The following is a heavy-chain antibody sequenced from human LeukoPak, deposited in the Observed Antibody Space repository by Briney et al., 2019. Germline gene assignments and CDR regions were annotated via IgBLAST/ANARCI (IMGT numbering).Heavy chain of an antibody. CDR3: AKVRPNPHYGFLEWLFPNSTYHYYYYGMDV. CDR2: ISYDGSNK. D-gene: IGHD3-3*01. Sequence: PGGSLRLSCAASGFTFSSYAMHWVRQAPGKGLEWVAVISYDGSNKYYADSVKGRFTISRDNSKNTLYLQMNSLRAEDTAVYYCAKVRPNPHYGFLEWLFPNSTYHYYYYGMDVWGQGTTVTVSS. J-gene: IGHJ6*02. CDR1: GFTFSSYA. V-gene: IGHV3-30-3*01.